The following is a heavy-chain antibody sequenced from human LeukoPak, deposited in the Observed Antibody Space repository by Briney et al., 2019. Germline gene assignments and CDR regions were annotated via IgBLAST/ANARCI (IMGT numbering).Heavy chain of an antibody. CDR2: ISYDGSNK. D-gene: IGHD2-21*02. V-gene: IGHV3-30*04. J-gene: IGHJ4*02. CDR3: ARDALAYCGGDCYSSIPDY. Sequence: GGSLRLSCAASGFTFSSYAMHWVRQAPGKGLEWVAVISYDGSNKYYADSVKGRFTISRDNSKNTLYLQMNSLRAEDTAVYYCARDALAYCGGDCYSSIPDYWGQGTLVTVSS. CDR1: GFTFSSYA.